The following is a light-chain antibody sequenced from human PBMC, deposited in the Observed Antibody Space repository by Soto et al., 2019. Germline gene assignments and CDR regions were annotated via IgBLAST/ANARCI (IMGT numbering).Light chain of an antibody. CDR3: QQFGSSPGFT. Sequence: EIVLTQSPGTLSLSPGERATLSCRASQSINSRYLAWYQQKPGQAPRLLIYGASSRATGIPDRFSGSGSGTEFNLTISRLETEDFAVYYCQQFGSSPGFTFGPGTKVDIK. CDR1: QSINSRY. J-gene: IGKJ3*01. V-gene: IGKV3-20*01. CDR2: GAS.